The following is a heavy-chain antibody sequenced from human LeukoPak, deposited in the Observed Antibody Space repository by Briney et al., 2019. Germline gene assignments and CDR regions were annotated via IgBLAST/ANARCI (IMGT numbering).Heavy chain of an antibody. Sequence: GGSLRLSCIASGFMFSNYWMAWVRQVPGKGLEWLANIKPDGSDKYYVDSVKGRFTISRDNAKNSLYLQMSSLGAEDTAVYYCARRDTPSKWYYYIDVWGKGTTVGVSS. J-gene: IGHJ6*03. CDR2: IKPDGSDK. V-gene: IGHV3-7*01. CDR3: ARRDTPSKWYYYIDV. CDR1: GFMFSNYW. D-gene: IGHD2-15*01.